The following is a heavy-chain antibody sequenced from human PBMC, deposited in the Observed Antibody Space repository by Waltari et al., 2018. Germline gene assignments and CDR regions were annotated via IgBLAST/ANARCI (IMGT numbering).Heavy chain of an antibody. CDR2: ISAYNGNT. D-gene: IGHD2-15*01. J-gene: IGHJ6*02. CDR1: GYPFTSYS. V-gene: IGHV1-18*01. Sequence: QVQLVQSGPEAKKPGTSVPVSCKASGYPFTSYSFRWVRQAPGQGLEWMGWISAYNGNTKYAQKFQGRLTMTTDTSTTTAYMELTSLTFDDTGVYYCAREVDYYYGLDVWGQGTTVTVSS. CDR3: AREVDYYYGLDV.